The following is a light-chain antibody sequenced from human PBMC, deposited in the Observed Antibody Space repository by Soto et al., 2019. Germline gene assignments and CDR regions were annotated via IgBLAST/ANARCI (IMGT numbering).Light chain of an antibody. CDR2: GAS. CDR1: QTVTSNY. CDR3: QQYGNTPWT. Sequence: EIMLTQSPGTLSLSPGERVTLSCRASQTVTSNYLAWYQQRPGQAPRLLIYGASSRATGVPERFSGGGSGTDFNLTISRLEPEDCAFYFCQQYGNTPWTFGQGATVEIK. J-gene: IGKJ1*01. V-gene: IGKV3-20*01.